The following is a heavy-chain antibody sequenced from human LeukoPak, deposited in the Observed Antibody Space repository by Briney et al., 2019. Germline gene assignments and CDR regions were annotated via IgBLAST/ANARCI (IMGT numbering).Heavy chain of an antibody. J-gene: IGHJ5*02. Sequence: GGSLRLSCAASGFTFSSYGMNWVRQAPGKGLEWVSALSGSGGSTYYADSVKGRFTISRDNSKNTVFLQMNSLRAEDTAVYYCARGLSAMVRGVRAWFDPWGQGTLVTVSS. CDR2: LSGSGGST. D-gene: IGHD3-10*01. CDR3: ARGLSAMVRGVRAWFDP. CDR1: GFTFSSYG. V-gene: IGHV3-23*01.